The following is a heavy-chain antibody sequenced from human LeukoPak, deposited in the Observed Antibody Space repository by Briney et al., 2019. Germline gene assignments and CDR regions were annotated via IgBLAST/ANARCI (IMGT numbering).Heavy chain of an antibody. CDR3: ALYTYGYSFDY. Sequence: GGSLRLSCAASGFTFSGRWMSWVRQAPGKGPEWVANIKQDGSENHYVDSVKGRFTISRDNAKNSLYLQMNSLRVEGTAVYYCALYTYGYSFDYWGQGALVIVSS. D-gene: IGHD3-10*01. J-gene: IGHJ4*02. V-gene: IGHV3-7*03. CDR1: GFTFSGRW. CDR2: IKQDGSEN.